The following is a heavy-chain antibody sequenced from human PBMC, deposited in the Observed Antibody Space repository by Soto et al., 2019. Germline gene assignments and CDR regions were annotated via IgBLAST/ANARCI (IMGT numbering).Heavy chain of an antibody. V-gene: IGHV3-30-3*01. Sequence: QVQLVESGGGVVQPGRFLRLSCAASGFTFSSYAMHWVRQAPGKGLEWVAVISYDGSNKNYADSVKGRCTISRDNSKNTLYLQMNSLRAEDTAVYYCARVYEGDYFDYWGQGTLVTVSS. CDR1: GFTFSSYA. D-gene: IGHD3-16*01. J-gene: IGHJ4*02. CDR3: ARVYEGDYFDY. CDR2: ISYDGSNK.